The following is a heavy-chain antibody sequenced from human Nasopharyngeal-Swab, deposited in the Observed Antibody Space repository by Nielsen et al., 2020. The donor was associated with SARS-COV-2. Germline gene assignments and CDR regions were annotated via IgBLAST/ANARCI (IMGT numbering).Heavy chain of an antibody. CDR2: INPSGGST. J-gene: IGHJ4*02. V-gene: IGHV1-46*01. D-gene: IGHD6-19*01. CDR3: ARDQNSSGWYWGTYYFDY. Sequence: ASVKVSCKASGYTFTSYYMHWVRQAPGQGPEWMGIINPSGGSTSYAQKFQGRVTMTRDTSTSTVYMELSSLRSEDTAVYYCARDQNSSGWYWGTYYFDYWGQGTLVTVSS. CDR1: GYTFTSYY.